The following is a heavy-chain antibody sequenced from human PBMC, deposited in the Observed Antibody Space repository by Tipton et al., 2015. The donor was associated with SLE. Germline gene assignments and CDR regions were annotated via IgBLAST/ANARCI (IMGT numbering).Heavy chain of an antibody. Sequence: LRLSCTVSGGSISSYYWSWIRQPPGKGLEWIGYIYYSGSTNYNPSLKSRVTISVDTSKNQFSLKLSSVTAADTAVYYCARDLELRAFDIWGQGTMVTVSS. D-gene: IGHD1-7*01. CDR1: GGSISSYY. CDR2: IYYSGST. J-gene: IGHJ3*02. V-gene: IGHV4-59*12. CDR3: ARDLELRAFDI.